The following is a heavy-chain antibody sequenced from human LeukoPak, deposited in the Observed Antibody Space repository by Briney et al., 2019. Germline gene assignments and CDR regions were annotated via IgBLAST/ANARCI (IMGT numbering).Heavy chain of an antibody. CDR2: ISYDGSNK. V-gene: IGHV3-30-3*01. D-gene: IGHD2-15*01. J-gene: IGHJ4*02. Sequence: PGGSLRLSCAASGFTFSNYAMSWVRQAPGKGLEWVAVISYDGSNKYYADSVKGRFTISRDNSKNTLYLQMNSLRAEDTAVYYCARGIGYYFDCWGQGTLVTVSS. CDR1: GFTFSNYA. CDR3: ARGIGYYFDC.